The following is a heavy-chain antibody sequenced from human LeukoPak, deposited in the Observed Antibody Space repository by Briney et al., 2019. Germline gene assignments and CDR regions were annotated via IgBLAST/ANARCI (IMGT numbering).Heavy chain of an antibody. D-gene: IGHD2-15*01. J-gene: IGHJ4*02. V-gene: IGHV4-61*01. Sequence: SETLSLTCTVSGGSISSSSYYWSWIRQPPGKGLEWIGYIYDSGNTNNNPSLKSRVTISVDTSKNQFSLKLSSVTAADTAVYYCAREMENCSGGSCYSWFGGDTHAYYFDYWGQGTLVTVSS. CDR1: GGSISSSSYY. CDR2: IYDSGNT. CDR3: AREMENCSGGSCYSWFGGDTHAYYFDY.